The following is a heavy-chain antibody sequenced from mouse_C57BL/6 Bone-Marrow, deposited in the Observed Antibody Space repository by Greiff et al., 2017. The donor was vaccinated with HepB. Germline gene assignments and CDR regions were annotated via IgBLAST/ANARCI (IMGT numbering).Heavy chain of an antibody. CDR2: IHPNSGST. J-gene: IGHJ1*03. Sequence: QVQLQQHGAELVKPGASVKLSCKASGYTFTSYWMHWVKQRPGQGLEWIGMIHPNSGSTNYNEKFKSKATLTVDKSSSTAYMQLSSLTSEDSAVYYCARELRYWYFDVWGTGTTVTVSS. V-gene: IGHV1-64*01. CDR3: ARELRYWYFDV. D-gene: IGHD1-3*01. CDR1: GYTFTSYW.